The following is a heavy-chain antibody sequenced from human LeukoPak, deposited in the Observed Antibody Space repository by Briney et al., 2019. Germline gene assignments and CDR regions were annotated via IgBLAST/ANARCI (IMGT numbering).Heavy chain of an antibody. CDR1: GGSFSGFY. D-gene: IGHD3-10*01. CDR3: ARGGTFGEPFSRS. V-gene: IGHV4-34*01. Sequence: PSETLSLTCAAYGGSFSGFYWSWIRQSPGEGLEWIGEINQSGVTNYSPSLKSRVTISADTSKNQFSLKVNSVTAADTAVYYCARGGTFGEPFSRSWGQGTLVTVSS. J-gene: IGHJ4*02. CDR2: INQSGVT.